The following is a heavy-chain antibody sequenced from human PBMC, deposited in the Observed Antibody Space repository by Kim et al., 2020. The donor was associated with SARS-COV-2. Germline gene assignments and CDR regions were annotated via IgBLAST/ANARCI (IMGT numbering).Heavy chain of an antibody. Sequence: YADSVEGRFTISRDNSKNTLYLQMNSLRAEDTAVYYCAKDKYSSGWYDYWGQGTLVTVSS. V-gene: IGHV3-23*01. D-gene: IGHD6-19*01. J-gene: IGHJ4*02. CDR3: AKDKYSSGWYDY.